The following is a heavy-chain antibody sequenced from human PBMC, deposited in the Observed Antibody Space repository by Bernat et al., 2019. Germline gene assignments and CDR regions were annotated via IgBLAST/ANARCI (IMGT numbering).Heavy chain of an antibody. CDR1: GFTFSDAW. CDR3: TTGGYSPFWFGY. J-gene: IGHJ4*02. Sequence: EVQLVDSGGGLVKPGGSLRLSCAASGFTFSDAWMSWVRQAPGKGLEWVGRIKRKTDGGTTDYAAPVKGRFTFSRDDSKNTLYLQMNSLTAEDTAVYYCTTGGYSPFWFGYWGQGTLVTVSS. CDR2: IKRKTDGGTT. V-gene: IGHV3-15*05. D-gene: IGHD5-18*01.